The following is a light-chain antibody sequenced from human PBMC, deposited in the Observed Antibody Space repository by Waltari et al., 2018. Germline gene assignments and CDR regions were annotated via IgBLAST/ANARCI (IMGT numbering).Light chain of an antibody. CDR1: RSNIGSNS. V-gene: IGLV1-44*01. CDR3: ASWDASLNGWV. Sequence: QSVLTQPPSASGTPGQRVTISCSGGRSNIGSNSVNWFQQLPGTAPRLFIYFTDQRPSVVPGRFSGSKSGTSASLAISGLQSGDEADYYCASWDASLNGWVFGGGTKLTVL. J-gene: IGLJ3*02. CDR2: FTD.